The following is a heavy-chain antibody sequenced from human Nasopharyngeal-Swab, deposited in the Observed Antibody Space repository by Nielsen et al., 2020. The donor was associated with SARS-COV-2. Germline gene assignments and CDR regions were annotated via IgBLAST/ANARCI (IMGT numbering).Heavy chain of an antibody. J-gene: IGHJ4*02. Sequence: GGSLRLSCAASGFTFSSYSMNWVRQAPGKGLEWVSSISSSSSYIYYADSVKGRFAISRDNAKNSLYLQMNSLRAEDTAVYYCARDPGIAVAHFDYWGQGTLVTVSS. V-gene: IGHV3-21*01. D-gene: IGHD6-19*01. CDR2: ISSSSSYI. CDR1: GFTFSSYS. CDR3: ARDPGIAVAHFDY.